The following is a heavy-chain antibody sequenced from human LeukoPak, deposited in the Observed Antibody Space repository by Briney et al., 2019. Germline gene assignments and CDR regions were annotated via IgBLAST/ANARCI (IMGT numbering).Heavy chain of an antibody. D-gene: IGHD3-16*01. V-gene: IGHV4-59*12. J-gene: IGHJ4*02. CDR2: MYYSGST. CDR1: GGTISGYH. CDR3: AREWGHFDY. Sequence: SETLSLTCTASGGTISGYHWSWIRQPPGKGLEWIGYMYYSGSTNYNPSLKSRVTISVDTSKNQFSLKLSSVTAADTAVYYCAREWGHFDYWGQGSLVTVSS.